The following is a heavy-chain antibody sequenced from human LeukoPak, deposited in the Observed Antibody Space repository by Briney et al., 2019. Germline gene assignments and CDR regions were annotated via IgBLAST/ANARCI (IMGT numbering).Heavy chain of an antibody. CDR1: GFTFSSYW. V-gene: IGHV3-7*03. J-gene: IGHJ4*02. D-gene: IGHD4-11*01. CDR2: IKQDGSER. CDR3: AKTLFGYSDYQKAYYFDY. Sequence: AGGSLRLSCAASGFTFSSYWMSWVRQAPGKGLEWVANIKQDGSERNYVDSVKGRFTISRDNAKNSLFLQMYSLRAEDTAVYYCAKTLFGYSDYQKAYYFDYWGQGTLVTVSS.